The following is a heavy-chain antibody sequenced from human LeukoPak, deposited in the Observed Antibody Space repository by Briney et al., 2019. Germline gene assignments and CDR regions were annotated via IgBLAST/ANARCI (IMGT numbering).Heavy chain of an antibody. J-gene: IGHJ5*02. CDR3: ARGSGWYFRWFDP. V-gene: IGHV4-34*01. CDR1: GGSFSGYY. Sequence: KPSETLSLTCAVYGGSFSGYYWSWIRQPPGKGLEWIGEINHSGSTNYNPSLKSRVTISVDTSKNQFSLKLSSVTAADTAVYYCARGSGWYFRWFDPWGQGTLVTVSS. CDR2: INHSGST. D-gene: IGHD6-19*01.